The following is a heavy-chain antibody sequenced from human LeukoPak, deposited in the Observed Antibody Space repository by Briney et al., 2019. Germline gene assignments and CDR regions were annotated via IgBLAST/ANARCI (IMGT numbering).Heavy chain of an antibody. D-gene: IGHD2-2*01. CDR3: ARSLRIVVVPAAIHDAFDI. J-gene: IGHJ3*02. V-gene: IGHV1-69*13. Sequence: SVKVSCKASGYTFTGYYMHWVRQAPGQGLEWMGGIIPIFGTANYAQKFQGRVTITADESTSTAYMELSSLRSEDTAVYYCARSLRIVVVPAAIHDAFDIWGQGTMVTVSS. CDR1: GYTFTGYY. CDR2: IIPIFGTA.